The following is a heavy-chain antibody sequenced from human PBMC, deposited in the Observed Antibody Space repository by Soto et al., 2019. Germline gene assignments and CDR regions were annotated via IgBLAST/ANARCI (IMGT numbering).Heavy chain of an antibody. J-gene: IGHJ5*02. Sequence: GGSLRLSCAASGFTFSSYGMHWVRQAPGKGLEWVAVIWYDGSNKYYADSVKGRFTISRDNSKNTLYLQMNSLRAEDTAVYYCARRDSSSWYVWFDPWGQGTLVTVSS. V-gene: IGHV3-33*01. CDR1: GFTFSSYG. CDR3: ARRDSSSWYVWFDP. D-gene: IGHD6-13*01. CDR2: IWYDGSNK.